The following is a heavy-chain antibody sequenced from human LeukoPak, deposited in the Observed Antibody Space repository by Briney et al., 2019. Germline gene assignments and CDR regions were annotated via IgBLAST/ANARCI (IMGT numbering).Heavy chain of an antibody. J-gene: IGHJ5*02. CDR2: IYGSDDKT. V-gene: IGHV3-23*01. D-gene: IGHD2-15*01. Sequence: GGSLRLSCVASGLTFSNYAMSWVRQAPGKGLELVSGIYGSDDKTVYGDAVKGRFTISRDNSKNTLYLQMNSLRADDTAVYYCAKTQGYYDAWGQGALVTVSS. CDR3: AKTQGYYDA. CDR1: GLTFSNYA.